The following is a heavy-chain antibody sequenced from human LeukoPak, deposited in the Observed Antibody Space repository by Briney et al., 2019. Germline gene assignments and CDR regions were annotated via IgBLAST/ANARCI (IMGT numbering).Heavy chain of an antibody. CDR2: IKQDGSEI. V-gene: IGHV3-7*04. J-gene: IGHJ4*02. CDR3: ARPRQDW. Sequence: GGSLRLSCVASGFTFSTYWMTWVRQAPGKGLEWVANIKQDGSEIFYADSVKGRFTISRDNAKNSLYLQMNSLRAEDTAVYYCARPRQDWWGQGTLVTVSS. CDR1: GFTFSTYW. D-gene: IGHD3/OR15-3a*01.